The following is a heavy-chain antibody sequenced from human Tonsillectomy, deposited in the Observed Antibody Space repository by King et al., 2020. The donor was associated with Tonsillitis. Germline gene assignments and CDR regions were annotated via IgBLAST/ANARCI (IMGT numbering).Heavy chain of an antibody. V-gene: IGHV3-23*04. CDR3: ASVWDYGDFPFYFDY. Sequence: VQLVESGGGLVQPGGSLRVSCSASGFPFRSYFMNWVRQAPGKGLEWVASLSGSGGNTYYADSVKGRFIISRDNSKNTVYLQMNFLRAEDTAVYFCASVWDYGDFPFYFDYWGQGTLVTVSS. CDR2: LSGSGGNT. J-gene: IGHJ4*02. D-gene: IGHD4-17*01. CDR1: GFPFRSYF.